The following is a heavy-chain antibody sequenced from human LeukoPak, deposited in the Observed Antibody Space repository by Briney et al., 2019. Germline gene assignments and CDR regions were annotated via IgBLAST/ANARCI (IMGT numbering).Heavy chain of an antibody. CDR3: ATIPTRVVAATGLLDY. J-gene: IGHJ4*02. V-gene: IGHV1-18*01. CDR1: GYTFTSYG. D-gene: IGHD2-15*01. CDR2: ISAYNGNT. Sequence: ASVKVSCKASGYTFTSYGISWVRQAPGQGLEWMGWISAYNGNTNYAQKFQGRVTMTEDTSTDTAYMELSSLRSEDTAVYYCATIPTRVVAATGLLDYWGQGTLVTVSS.